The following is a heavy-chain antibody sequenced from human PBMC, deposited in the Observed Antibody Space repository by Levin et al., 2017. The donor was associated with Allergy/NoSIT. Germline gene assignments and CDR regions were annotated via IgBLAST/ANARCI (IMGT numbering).Heavy chain of an antibody. CDR1: GFILRTSD. V-gene: IGHV3-48*01. J-gene: IGHJ4*02. CDR3: VTDESGDEDFDY. D-gene: IGHD7-27*01. Sequence: SCAASGFILRTSDMNWVRQAPGKGLEWISFITKPSRTISYADSVKGRFTVSRDNAKNLLYLDMNNLRAEDTAVYSCVTDESGDEDFDYWGQGTLVTVSS. CDR2: ITKPSRTI.